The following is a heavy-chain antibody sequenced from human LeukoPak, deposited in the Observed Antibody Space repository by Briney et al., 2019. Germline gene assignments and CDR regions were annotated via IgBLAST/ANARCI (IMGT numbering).Heavy chain of an antibody. Sequence: ASVKVSRKASGYTFTGYYMHWVRQAPGQGLEWMGWINPNSGGTNYAQKFQGRVTMTRDTSISTAYMELSRLRSDDTAVYYCARGQGLVLWFGELFDGEDWFDPWGQGTLVTVSS. CDR2: INPNSGGT. D-gene: IGHD3-10*01. CDR3: ARGQGLVLWFGELFDGEDWFDP. CDR1: GYTFTGYY. V-gene: IGHV1-2*02. J-gene: IGHJ5*02.